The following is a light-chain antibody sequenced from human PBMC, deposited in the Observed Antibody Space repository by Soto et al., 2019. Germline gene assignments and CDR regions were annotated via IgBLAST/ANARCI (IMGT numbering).Light chain of an antibody. Sequence: QSVLTQPPSLSAAPGQKVTISCSGSSSNIGNNDVSWYQQLPGTAPKLIIYDSNKRPSGIPDPFSGSKSGTSATLGITGLQTGDEADYYCGTWDNSLSAGVFGGGTKVTVL. CDR3: GTWDNSLSAGV. CDR2: DSN. J-gene: IGLJ2*01. V-gene: IGLV1-51*01. CDR1: SSNIGNND.